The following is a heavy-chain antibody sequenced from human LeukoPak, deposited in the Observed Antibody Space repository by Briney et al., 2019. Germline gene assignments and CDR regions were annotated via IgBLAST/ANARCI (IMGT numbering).Heavy chain of an antibody. CDR3: ARDGSYYDFWSGYYRPYNWFDL. V-gene: IGHV3-21*01. Sequence: GGSLRLSCAASGFTFSSYSMNWVRQAPGKGLEWVSSISSSSSYIYYADSVKGRFTISRDNAKNSLYLQMNSLRAEDTAVYYCARDGSYYDFWSGYYRPYNWFDLWGQGTLVTVSS. CDR2: ISSSSSYI. CDR1: GFTFSSYS. J-gene: IGHJ5*02. D-gene: IGHD3-3*01.